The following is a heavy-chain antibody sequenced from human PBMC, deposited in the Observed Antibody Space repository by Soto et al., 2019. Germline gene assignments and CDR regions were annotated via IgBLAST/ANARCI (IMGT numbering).Heavy chain of an antibody. CDR1: GFSVSRNY. V-gene: IGHV3-53*02. CDR3: ARVPGRL. Sequence: QLVETGGGLIQPGTSLTLSCAASGFSVSRNYMTWVRQAPGNGLEWVSFVYSGGATFYADSVKGRFILSRDDSQNTMYLKMNNLRAEDTAVYYCARVPGRLWGRGTLVTVAS. CDR2: VYSGGAT. J-gene: IGHJ4*02. D-gene: IGHD3-10*01.